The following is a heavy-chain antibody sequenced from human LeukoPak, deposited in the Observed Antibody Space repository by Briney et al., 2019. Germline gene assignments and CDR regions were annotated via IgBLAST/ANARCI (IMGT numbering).Heavy chain of an antibody. CDR1: GFTFSDYY. Sequence: GGSLRLSCAASGFTFSDYYMSWIRQAPGKGLEWVSYISSSGSTTYYADAVKGSFTICRDKARNSLYLQMKSLRAEDTAVYYCARDYYDFWSGSEARYYFDSWGQGTLVTVSS. D-gene: IGHD3-3*01. CDR2: ISSSGSTT. V-gene: IGHV3-11*04. CDR3: ARDYYDFWSGSEARYYFDS. J-gene: IGHJ4*02.